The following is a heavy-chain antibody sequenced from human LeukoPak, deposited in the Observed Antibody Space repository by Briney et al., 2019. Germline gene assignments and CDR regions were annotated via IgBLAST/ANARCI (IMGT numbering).Heavy chain of an antibody. CDR3: ARLYSSSSGFDY. Sequence: PGRSLRLSCAASGFTFSSYAMHWVRQAPGKGLEWVAVISYDGSNKYYADSVKGRFTISRDNSKNTLYLQMNSLRAEDTAVYYCARLYSSSSGFDYWGQGTLVTVSS. V-gene: IGHV3-30-3*01. D-gene: IGHD6-6*01. J-gene: IGHJ4*02. CDR1: GFTFSSYA. CDR2: ISYDGSNK.